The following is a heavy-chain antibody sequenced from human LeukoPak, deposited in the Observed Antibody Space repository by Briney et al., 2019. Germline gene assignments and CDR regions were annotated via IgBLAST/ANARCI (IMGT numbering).Heavy chain of an antibody. D-gene: IGHD4-17*01. CDR1: SFTFSSYV. J-gene: IGHJ4*02. Sequence: PGGSLRLSCGASSFTFSSYVMSWVRQAPGKGLEWVSTVSTTGGSTYYADSVKGRFTISRDNSKNTLYLQMNSLRAEDTAVYYCAKALYGDYEAPFDYWGQGTLVTVSP. CDR2: VSTTGGST. CDR3: AKALYGDYEAPFDY. V-gene: IGHV3-23*01.